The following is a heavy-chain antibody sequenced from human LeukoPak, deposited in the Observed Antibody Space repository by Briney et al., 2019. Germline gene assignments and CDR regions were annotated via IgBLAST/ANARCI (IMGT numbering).Heavy chain of an antibody. CDR2: MNPNSGNT. V-gene: IGHV1-8*01. J-gene: IGHJ4*02. CDR3: VRGSYYGSGFLFDY. CDR1: GYTFTSYD. Sequence: GASVKVSCKASGYTFTSYDINWVRQATGQGLEWMGWMNPNSGNTGYAQKFQGRVTMTRNTSISTAYMELSSLRSEDTAVYYCVRGSYYGSGFLFDYWGQGTLVTVSS. D-gene: IGHD3-10*01.